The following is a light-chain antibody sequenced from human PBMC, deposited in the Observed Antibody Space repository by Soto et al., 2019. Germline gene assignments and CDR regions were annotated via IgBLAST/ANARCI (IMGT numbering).Light chain of an antibody. CDR3: SSYSRSINVV. J-gene: IGLJ2*01. V-gene: IGLV2-14*01. CDR2: EVS. CDR1: SIDVGAYNY. Sequence: QSVLTQPASVSGSPGQSITISCTGTSIDVGAYNYVSWYQQHPGKAPKLMIYEVSNRPSGVSNRFSGSKSGNTASLTISGLQAEDEADYHCSSYSRSINVVFGGGTKVTVL.